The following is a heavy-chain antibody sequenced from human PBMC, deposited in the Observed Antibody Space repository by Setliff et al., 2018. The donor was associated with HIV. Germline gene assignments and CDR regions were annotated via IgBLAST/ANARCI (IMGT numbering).Heavy chain of an antibody. V-gene: IGHV4-34*01. CDR1: GGSVSGYY. CDR3: ARRPSPYYYYDSSGYSGGNVDY. CDR2: MNHSGSR. J-gene: IGHJ4*02. Sequence: SETLSLTCAVYGGSVSGYYWSWIRQPPGKGLEWIGEMNHSGSRKYNPSLESRVTMSVDTSKNQFSLKLSSVTAADTAVYYCARRPSPYYYYDSSGYSGGNVDYWGQGTLVTVSS. D-gene: IGHD3-22*01.